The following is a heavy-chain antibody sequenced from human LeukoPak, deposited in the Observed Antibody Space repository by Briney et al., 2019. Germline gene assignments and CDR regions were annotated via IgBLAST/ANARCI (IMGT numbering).Heavy chain of an antibody. D-gene: IGHD1-26*01. V-gene: IGHV3-30-3*01. CDR3: AREASGSYFHH. J-gene: IGHJ1*01. Sequence: GGSLRLSCVASGVTFSNYAVSWVRQAPGKGLEWVAVISYDGSNKYYADSVKGRFTISRDNSKNTLYLQMNSLRAEDTAVYYCAREASGSYFHHWGQGTLVTVSS. CDR1: GVTFSNYA. CDR2: ISYDGSNK.